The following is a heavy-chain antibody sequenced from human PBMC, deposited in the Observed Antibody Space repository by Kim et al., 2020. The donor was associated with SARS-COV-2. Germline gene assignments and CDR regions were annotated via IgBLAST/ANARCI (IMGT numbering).Heavy chain of an antibody. Sequence: SETLSLTCTVSGGSISSYYWTWIRQPPGKGLEWIGYIYYSGSTNYNPSLKSRVTISVDTSKNQFSLKLKSVTAADTAVYYCARGVTVTTSTPYYYGMDVWGQGTPVTVSS. D-gene: IGHD4-17*01. V-gene: IGHV4-59*01. J-gene: IGHJ6*02. CDR3: ARGVTVTTSTPYYYGMDV. CDR1: GGSISSYY. CDR2: IYYSGST.